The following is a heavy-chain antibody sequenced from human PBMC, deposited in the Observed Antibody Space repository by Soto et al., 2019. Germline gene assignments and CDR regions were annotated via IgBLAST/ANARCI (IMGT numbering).Heavy chain of an antibody. Sequence: GSLRLSCAASVFTVSSNYMSWFRQAPGKGLEWVSVIYSCGSTYYADSVKGRFTISRDNSKNTLYLQMNSLRAEDTAVYYCARASRXIVGATFEYWGQGTXVXVSS. D-gene: IGHD1-26*01. CDR3: ARASRXIVGATFEY. J-gene: IGHJ4*02. CDR1: VFTVSSNY. V-gene: IGHV3-53*01. CDR2: IYSCGST.